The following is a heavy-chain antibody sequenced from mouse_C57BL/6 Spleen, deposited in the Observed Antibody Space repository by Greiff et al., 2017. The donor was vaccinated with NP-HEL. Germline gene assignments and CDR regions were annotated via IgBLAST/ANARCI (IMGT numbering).Heavy chain of an antibody. J-gene: IGHJ2*01. CDR3: ARAYYGNYEYFDY. CDR2: IDPSDSYT. Sequence: VQLQQPGAELVRPGTSVKLSCKASGYTFTSYWMHWVKQRPGQGLEWIGVIDPSDSYTKYNQKFKGKATLTVDTSSSTAYMQISSLTSEDSAVYYVARAYYGNYEYFDYWGQGTTLTVSS. V-gene: IGHV1-59*01. CDR1: GYTFTSYW. D-gene: IGHD2-10*01.